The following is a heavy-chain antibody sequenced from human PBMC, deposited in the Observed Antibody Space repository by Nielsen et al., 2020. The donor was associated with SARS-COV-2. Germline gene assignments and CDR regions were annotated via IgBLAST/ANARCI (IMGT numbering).Heavy chain of an antibody. CDR1: GYTFTNFA. CDR2: INTNTGNP. J-gene: IGHJ6*02. Sequence: ASVKVSCKASGYTFTNFAVNWVRQAPGQGLEWMGWINTNTGNPTYAQGFTGRFVFSLDTSVSTAYLQISSLKAEDTAVYYCARGPLGSSRYYYYGMDVWGQGTTVTVSS. CDR3: ARGPLGSSRYYYYGMDV. D-gene: IGHD6-13*01. V-gene: IGHV7-4-1*02.